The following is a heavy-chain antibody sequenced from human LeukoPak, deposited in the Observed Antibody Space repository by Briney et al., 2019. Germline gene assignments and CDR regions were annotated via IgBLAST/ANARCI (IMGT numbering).Heavy chain of an antibody. CDR3: AKGVKEDCSSTSCYASPFDY. D-gene: IGHD2-2*01. CDR2: ITDGGEP. J-gene: IGHJ4*02. V-gene: IGHV3-23*01. Sequence: GGSLRLSCAAPGFTFSDYGMSWVRQAPGKGLEWVSTITDGGEPYYADSVKGRFTISRDNSKNTLYLQMNSLRAEDTAVYYCAKGVKEDCSSTSCYASPFDYWGQGTLVTVSS. CDR1: GFTFSDYG.